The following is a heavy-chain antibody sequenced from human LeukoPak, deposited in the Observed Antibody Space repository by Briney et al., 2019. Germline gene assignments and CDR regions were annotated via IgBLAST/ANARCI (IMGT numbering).Heavy chain of an antibody. CDR3: VRDGSSWSFDY. Sequence: GGSLRLSCAASGFTFRNYCMFWVRQAPGKGLVWVSSLNNDGSSTNYADSVKGRFTISRDNAKNTLYLQMNSLRADDTAVYYCVRDGSSWSFDYWGQGALVTVSS. CDR2: LNNDGSST. V-gene: IGHV3-74*01. D-gene: IGHD6-13*01. J-gene: IGHJ4*02. CDR1: GFTFRNYC.